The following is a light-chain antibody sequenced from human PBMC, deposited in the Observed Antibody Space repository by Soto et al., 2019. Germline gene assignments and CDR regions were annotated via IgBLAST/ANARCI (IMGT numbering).Light chain of an antibody. V-gene: IGLV2-23*02. J-gene: IGLJ1*01. Sequence: QSALTQPASVSGSPGQSITISCTGTSSDIGSYHLVSWYQHQSGKAPKLIIYKVSQWPSGVSDRFSASKSGNTASLTISGLQAEDEADYYYCSYALSTWGYVFGTGTKVTVL. CDR3: CSYALSTWGYV. CDR2: KVS. CDR1: SSDIGSYHL.